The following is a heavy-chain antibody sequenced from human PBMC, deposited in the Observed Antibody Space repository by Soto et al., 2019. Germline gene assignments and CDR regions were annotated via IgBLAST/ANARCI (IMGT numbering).Heavy chain of an antibody. CDR1: GGSISSSSYY. J-gene: IGHJ6*03. D-gene: IGHD6-6*01. V-gene: IGHV4-39*01. Sequence: QLQLQESGPGLVKPSETLSLTCTVSGGSISSSSYYWGWIRQPPGKGLEWIGSIYYSGSTYYNPSLKSRVTISVDTSKNQFSLKLSSVTAADTAVYYCARRERYSSSSIYYYYMDVWGKGTTVTVSS. CDR3: ARRERYSSSSIYYYYMDV. CDR2: IYYSGST.